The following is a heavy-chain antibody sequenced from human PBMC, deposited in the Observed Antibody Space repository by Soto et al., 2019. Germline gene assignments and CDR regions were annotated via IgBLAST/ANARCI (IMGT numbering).Heavy chain of an antibody. CDR1: GDTLTNYD. D-gene: IGHD3-10*01. V-gene: IGHV1-8*01. CDR3: AGYKYGHNT. J-gene: IGHJ5*02. CDR2: MNPSSGNT. Sequence: QVQLLQSGAEVKKPGASVKVSCKASGDTLTNYDINWVRQATGQGLEWMGWMNPSSGNTGSAQKFQGRVTMTRNTSISTAYMELSSLRSEDTAVYYCAGYKYGHNTWGQGTLVTVS.